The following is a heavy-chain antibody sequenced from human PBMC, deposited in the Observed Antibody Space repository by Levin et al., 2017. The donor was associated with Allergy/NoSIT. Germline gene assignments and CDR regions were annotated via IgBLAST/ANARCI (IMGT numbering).Heavy chain of an antibody. CDR2: INWNGGST. V-gene: IGHV3-20*01. CDR1: GFIFDNYG. CDR3: ARVVDSGSSYYFDY. Sequence: GGSLRLSCAASGFIFDNYGMSWVRQAPGKGLEWVSGINWNGGSTGYADSVKGRFTISRDNAKNSLYLQMNSLGAEDTALYHCARVVDSGSSYYFDYWGQGTLVTVSS. D-gene: IGHD1-26*01. J-gene: IGHJ4*02.